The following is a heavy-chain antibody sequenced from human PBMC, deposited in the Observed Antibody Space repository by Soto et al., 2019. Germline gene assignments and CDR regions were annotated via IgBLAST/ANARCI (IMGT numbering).Heavy chain of an antibody. CDR1: GFTFSSYD. V-gene: IGHV3-13*01. J-gene: IGHJ6*02. CDR3: ARGRFWSGYYNYGMDV. Sequence: GSLRLSCAASGFTFSSYDMHWVRQATGKGLEWVSAIGTAGDTYYPGSVKGRFTISRENAKNSLYLQMNSLRAGDTAVYFCARGRFWSGYYNYGMDVWGQGTTVTVAS. CDR2: IGTAGDT. D-gene: IGHD3-3*01.